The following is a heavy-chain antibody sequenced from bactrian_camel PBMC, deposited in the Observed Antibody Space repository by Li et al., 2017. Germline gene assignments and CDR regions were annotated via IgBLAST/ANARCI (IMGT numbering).Heavy chain of an antibody. CDR3: AADVGSMSGNCQPNY. J-gene: IGHJ4*01. CDR1: GRTYSKWC. D-gene: IGHD6*01. V-gene: IGHV3S53*01. Sequence: HVQLVESGGGSVQAGGSLRLSCAASGRTYSKWCMGWFRQISGKEREGLATIDSRGITAYADSVKARFSISKDDAKNTVYLQMNNLKPEDTAMYYCAADVGSMSGNCQPNYWGQGTQVTVS. CDR2: IDSRGIT.